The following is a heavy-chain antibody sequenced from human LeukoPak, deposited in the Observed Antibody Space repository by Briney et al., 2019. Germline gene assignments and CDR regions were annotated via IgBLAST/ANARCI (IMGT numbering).Heavy chain of an antibody. CDR2: INHSGST. Sequence: SETLSLTCAVYGGSFSGYYWSWIRQPPGKGLEWIGEINHSGSTNYNPSLKSRVTISVDTSKNQFSLKLSSVTAADTAVYYCARWGGIYVGWFDPWGQGTLVTVSS. CDR3: ARWGGIYVGWFDP. D-gene: IGHD5-12*01. V-gene: IGHV4-34*01. CDR1: GGSFSGYY. J-gene: IGHJ5*02.